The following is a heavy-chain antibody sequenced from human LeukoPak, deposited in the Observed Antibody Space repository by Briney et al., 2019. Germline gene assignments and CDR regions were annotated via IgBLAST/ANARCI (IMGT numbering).Heavy chain of an antibody. V-gene: IGHV4-39*07. CDR2: IYYSGST. D-gene: IGHD6-19*01. CDR1: GGTISSSSYY. Sequence: SETLSLTCTVSGGTISSSSYYWGWVRQPPGKGLEWIGSIYYSGSTYYNPSLKSRVTISVDTSKNQFSLKLSSVTAADTAVYYCARGIAVAGTFRRWGQGTLVTASS. CDR3: ARGIAVAGTFRR. J-gene: IGHJ4*02.